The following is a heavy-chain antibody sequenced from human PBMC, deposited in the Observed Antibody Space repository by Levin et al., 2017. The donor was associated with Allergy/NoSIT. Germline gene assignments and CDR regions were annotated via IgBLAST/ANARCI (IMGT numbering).Heavy chain of an antibody. D-gene: IGHD4-23*01. V-gene: IGHV3-48*04. J-gene: IGHJ4*02. CDR1: GFTFSTYI. Sequence: SCAASGFTFSTYIMNWFRQAPGKGLEWVSYISSSSTTIYYADSVKGRFTISRDNAKNSLYLQMNSLRAEDTAVYYCAREIVTPDYWGQGTLVTVSS. CDR3: AREIVTPDY. CDR2: ISSSSTTI.